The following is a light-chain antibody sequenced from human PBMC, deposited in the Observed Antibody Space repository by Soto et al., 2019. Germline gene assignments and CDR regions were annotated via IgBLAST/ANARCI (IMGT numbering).Light chain of an antibody. V-gene: IGKV3-15*01. CDR2: GAS. Sequence: VMTQSPDYLAASLCARSTMRCKSSQGLLYSLDNKSYLAWYQQKPGQAPRLLIYGASTRATGIPARFSGSGSGTEFTLTISSLQSEDFAVYYCQQYNNWPRTFGQGTKVDIK. J-gene: IGKJ1*01. CDR3: QQYNNWPRT. CDR1: QGLLYSLDNKSY.